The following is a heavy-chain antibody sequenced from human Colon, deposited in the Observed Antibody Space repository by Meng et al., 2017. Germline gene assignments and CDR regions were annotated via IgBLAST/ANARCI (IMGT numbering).Heavy chain of an antibody. CDR1: GSIFSSYA. D-gene: IGHD3-3*01. CDR3: ARDLES. J-gene: IGHJ5*02. V-gene: IGHV1-69*01. CDR2: IVPMFGTP. Sequence: QSEAVVKKPGASVSVSGKASGSIFSSYAISWVRQAPVQGLEWMGGIVPMFGTPNYAQKFQGRVTIAADESTTTSFMELSSLRFEDTATYYCARDLESWGQGTLVTVSS.